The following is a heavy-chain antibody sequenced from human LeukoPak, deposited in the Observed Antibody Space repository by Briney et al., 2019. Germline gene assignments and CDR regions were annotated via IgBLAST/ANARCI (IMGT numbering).Heavy chain of an antibody. Sequence: ASVKVSCKASGYTFTRYGISWVRQAPGQGLEWMGWMNPKSGNTGYLQKFQGRVTMTRDTSVSTAFMELSSLTSEDTAVYYCARGVNSQGTAMVLFDSWGQGSLVTVSA. D-gene: IGHD5-18*01. CDR3: ARGVNSQGTAMVLFDS. CDR2: MNPKSGNT. J-gene: IGHJ4*02. CDR1: GYTFTRYG. V-gene: IGHV1-8*01.